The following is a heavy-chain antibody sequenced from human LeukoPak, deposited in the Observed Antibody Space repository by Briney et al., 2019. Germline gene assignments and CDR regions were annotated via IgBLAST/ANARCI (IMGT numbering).Heavy chain of an antibody. V-gene: IGHV4-59*12. CDR3: ARVRLGELSFFDY. J-gene: IGHJ4*02. CDR1: GGSISSYY. CDR2: IYYSGST. D-gene: IGHD3-16*02. Sequence: SETLSLTCTVSGGSISSYYWSWIRQPPGKGLEWIGYIYYSGSTNYNPSLKSRVTISVDTSKNQFSLKLSSVTAADTAVYYCARVRLGELSFFDYWGQGTLVTVSS.